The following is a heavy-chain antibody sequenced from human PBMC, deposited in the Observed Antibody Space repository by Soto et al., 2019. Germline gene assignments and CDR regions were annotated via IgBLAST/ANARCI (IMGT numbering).Heavy chain of an antibody. V-gene: IGHV3-30-3*01. Sequence: QVQLVESGGGVVQPGRSLRLSCAASGFTFSSYAMHWVRQAPGKGLEWVAVISYDGSNKYYADSVKGRFTISRDNSKNTLDLQMKSLGAEDTAVYYCARVPSSSGRAPFDYWGQGTLVTVSS. D-gene: IGHD2-15*01. J-gene: IGHJ4*02. CDR3: ARVPSSSGRAPFDY. CDR1: GFTFSSYA. CDR2: ISYDGSNK.